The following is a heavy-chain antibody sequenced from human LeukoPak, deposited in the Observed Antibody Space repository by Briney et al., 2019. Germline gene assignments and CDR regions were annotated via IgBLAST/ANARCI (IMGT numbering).Heavy chain of an antibody. CDR1: GLTFNDYA. J-gene: IGHJ4*02. D-gene: IGHD2-2*01. Sequence: GGSLRLSCTASGLTFNDYAMHWVRLVPGKGLEWVSVISGSGGTTYYADSVKGRLTVSRDNSKNTLYLQMNNLRAEDTAVYYCAKRYCSSSNCAFFDYWGQGTLVTVSS. CDR2: ISGSGGTT. CDR3: AKRYCSSSNCAFFDY. V-gene: IGHV3-23*01.